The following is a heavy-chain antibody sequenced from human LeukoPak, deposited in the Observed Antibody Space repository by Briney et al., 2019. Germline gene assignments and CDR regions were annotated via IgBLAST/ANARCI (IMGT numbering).Heavy chain of an antibody. D-gene: IGHD1-1*01. J-gene: IGHJ6*02. CDR3: ATTTQFYYYYGMDV. V-gene: IGHV5-10-1*01. Sequence: GESLRISCKGSGYSFTSYWVSWVRQMPGKGLEWMGRIDPSDSYTNYSPSFQGHVTISADKSISTAYLQWSSLKASDTAMYYCATTTQFYYYYGMDVWGQGTTVTVSS. CDR1: GYSFTSYW. CDR2: IDPSDSYT.